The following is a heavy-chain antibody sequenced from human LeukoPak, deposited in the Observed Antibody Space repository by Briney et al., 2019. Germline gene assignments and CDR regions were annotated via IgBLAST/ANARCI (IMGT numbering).Heavy chain of an antibody. Sequence: GGSLRLSCAASGFTFSSYAMSWVRQAPGKGLEWVSAISGSGGSTYYADSVKGRFTISRDNSKNTLYLQMNSLRAEDTAVYYCARVRMRQQLVSSDAFDIWGQGTMVTVSS. V-gene: IGHV3-23*01. CDR3: ARVRMRQQLVSSDAFDI. J-gene: IGHJ3*02. CDR1: GFTFSSYA. CDR2: ISGSGGST. D-gene: IGHD6-13*01.